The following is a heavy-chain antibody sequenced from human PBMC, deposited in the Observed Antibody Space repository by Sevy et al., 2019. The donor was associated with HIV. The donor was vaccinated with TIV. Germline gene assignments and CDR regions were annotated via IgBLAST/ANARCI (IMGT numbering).Heavy chain of an antibody. D-gene: IGHD3-3*01. CDR3: AKIRGRLRFLEWLTAYDAFDI. V-gene: IGHV3-30*02. Sequence: GGSLRLSCAASGFTFSSYGMHWVRQAPGKGLEWVAFIRYDGSNKYYADSVKGRFTISRDNSKNTLYLQMNSLRAEDTAVYYCAKIRGRLRFLEWLTAYDAFDIXGQGTMVTVSS. CDR1: GFTFSSYG. J-gene: IGHJ3*02. CDR2: IRYDGSNK.